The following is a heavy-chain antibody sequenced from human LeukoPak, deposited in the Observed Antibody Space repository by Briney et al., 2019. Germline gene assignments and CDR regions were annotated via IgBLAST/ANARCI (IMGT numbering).Heavy chain of an antibody. Sequence: SETLSLTCAVSGGSISGYYWSWIRQPPGRTLEWIGDIYYSGFTTYYKPTLKRGVTTSVETTNNQSSLNLSAATAAQTAAYYSARHDSVGYFPRGLDVWGQGTTVTVSS. CDR2: IYYSGFTT. D-gene: IGHD2-15*01. CDR3: ARHDSVGYFPRGLDV. J-gene: IGHJ6*01. V-gene: IGHV4-59*08. CDR1: GGSISGYY.